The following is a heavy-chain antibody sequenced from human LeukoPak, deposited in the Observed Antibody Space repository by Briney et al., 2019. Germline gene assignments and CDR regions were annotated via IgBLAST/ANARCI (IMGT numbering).Heavy chain of an antibody. J-gene: IGHJ4*01. Sequence: GGSLRLSCAASGLTFSTYWMSWARQAPGKGLEWVANIKSDGSDKNFVDSVRGRFTISREKAKNSLYLQMTSLRAEDTAVYYCASQASAKGFDYWGHGALVTVSS. CDR2: IKSDGSDK. CDR1: GLTFSTYW. V-gene: IGHV3-7*03. D-gene: IGHD2-2*01. CDR3: ASQASAKGFDY.